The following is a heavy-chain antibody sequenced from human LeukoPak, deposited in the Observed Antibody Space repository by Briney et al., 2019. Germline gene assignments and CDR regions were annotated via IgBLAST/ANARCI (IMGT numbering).Heavy chain of an antibody. D-gene: IGHD1/OR15-1a*01. CDR3: ARSIAGTRSNFDY. Sequence: SETLSLTCTVSGGSISNYYWSWIRQPPGEGLEWIAYLHYSGSTNYNPSLKSRVTTSVDTSKNQFSLKLSSVTAADTAVYYCARSIAGTRSNFDYWGQGTLVTVSS. CDR1: GGSISNYY. V-gene: IGHV4-59*08. J-gene: IGHJ4*02. CDR2: LHYSGST.